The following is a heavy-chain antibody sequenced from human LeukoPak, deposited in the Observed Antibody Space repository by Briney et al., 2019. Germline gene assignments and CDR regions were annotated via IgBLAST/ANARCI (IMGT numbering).Heavy chain of an antibody. CDR3: ARSGRGTYYYFDL. CDR1: GDSVSSDNAA. J-gene: IGHJ4*02. CDR2: TYYRSKWYN. Sequence: SQTLSLTCAISGDSVSSDNAAWNWIRQSPSRGLEWLGRTYYRSKWYNDYAVSVKSRITINPDIFKNQFSLQLKSVTRDDTAVYYCARSGRGTYYYFDLWGLGTLVTVSS. V-gene: IGHV6-1*01. D-gene: IGHD5-12*01.